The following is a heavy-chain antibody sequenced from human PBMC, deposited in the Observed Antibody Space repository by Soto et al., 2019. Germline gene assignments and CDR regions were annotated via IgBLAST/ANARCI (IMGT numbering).Heavy chain of an antibody. Sequence: ASVKVSCKASGYTFTSYYIHWVRQAPGKGLEWMGIINPSGGSTSYAQKFQGRVTMTRDTSTSTVYMELSSLRSEDTAVYYCSEGFDSSGSPPPRWGQGTLVTVSS. J-gene: IGHJ1*01. D-gene: IGHD3-22*01. V-gene: IGHV1-46*01. CDR3: SEGFDSSGSPPPR. CDR2: INPSGGST. CDR1: GYTFTSYY.